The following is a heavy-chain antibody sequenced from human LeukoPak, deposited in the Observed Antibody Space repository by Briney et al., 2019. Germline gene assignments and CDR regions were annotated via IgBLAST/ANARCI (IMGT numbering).Heavy chain of an antibody. J-gene: IGHJ4*02. CDR1: GGSISSSSYY. CDR3: ARRLRYCTNGVCYFAY. V-gene: IGHV4-39*01. D-gene: IGHD2-8*01. CDR2: IYYSGST. Sequence: SETLSLTCTVSGGSISSSSYYWGWIRQPPGKGLEWIGSIYYSGSTYYNPSLKSRVTISVDTSKNQFSLKLSSVTAADTAVYYCARRLRYCTNGVCYFAYWGQGTLVTVSS.